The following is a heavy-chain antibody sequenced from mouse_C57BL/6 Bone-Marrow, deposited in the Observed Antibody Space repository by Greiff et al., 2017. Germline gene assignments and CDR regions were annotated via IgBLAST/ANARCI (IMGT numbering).Heavy chain of an antibody. CDR3: ARGAGSSFAWFAY. V-gene: IGHV1-54*01. D-gene: IGHD1-1*01. J-gene: IGHJ3*01. Sequence: VQLQQSGAELVRPGTSVKVSCKASGYAFTNYLIEWVKQRPGQGLEWIGVINPGSGGTNYNEKFKGKATLTADKSSSTAYMQLSSLTSEDSAVYFCARGAGSSFAWFAYWGQGTLVTVSA. CDR2: INPGSGGT. CDR1: GYAFTNYL.